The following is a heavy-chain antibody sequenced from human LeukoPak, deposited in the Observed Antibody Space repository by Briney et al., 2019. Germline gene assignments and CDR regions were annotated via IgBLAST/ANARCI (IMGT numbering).Heavy chain of an antibody. CDR3: ARDSYLLKTAFDI. D-gene: IGHD2-15*01. CDR2: ISSSSSYI. V-gene: IGHV3-21*01. Sequence: GGSLRLSCAASGFTFSSYSMNWVRQAPGKGLEWVSSISSSSSYIYYADTVKGRFTISRDNAKNSLYLQMNSLRAEDTAVYYCARDSYLLKTAFDIWGQGTMVTVSS. J-gene: IGHJ3*02. CDR1: GFTFSSYS.